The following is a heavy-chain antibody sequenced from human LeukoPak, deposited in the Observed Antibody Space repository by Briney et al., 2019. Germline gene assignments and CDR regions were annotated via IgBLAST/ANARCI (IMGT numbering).Heavy chain of an antibody. V-gene: IGHV1-2*04. CDR2: INPNSGGT. J-gene: IGHJ6*02. CDR3: ARFGCEGYSGSYYSDYYYGMDV. Sequence: ASVKVSCKASGYTFTGYYMHWVRQAPGQGLEWMGWINPNSGGTNYAQKFQGWVTMTRDTSISTAYMELSRLRSDDTAVYYCARFGCEGYSGSYYSDYYYGMDVWGQGTTVTVSS. D-gene: IGHD1-26*01. CDR1: GYTFTGYY.